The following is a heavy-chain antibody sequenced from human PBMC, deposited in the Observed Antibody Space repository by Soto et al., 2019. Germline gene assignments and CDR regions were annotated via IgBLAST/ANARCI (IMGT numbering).Heavy chain of an antibody. CDR3: ARAPRILGHITPLGEASPGILEF. CDR1: GYNFIDYY. J-gene: IGHJ4*02. D-gene: IGHD1-20*01. CDR2: IDPPDGVT. V-gene: IGHV1-2*02. Sequence: ASVKVSCKGSGYNFIDYYINWVRQAPGQGLEWMGWIDPPDGVTSLAQKFKYRVIMTSDSSIPTVYMELSNLKSDETAVYYCARAPRILGHITPLGEASPGILEFWGQGTPVTVSS.